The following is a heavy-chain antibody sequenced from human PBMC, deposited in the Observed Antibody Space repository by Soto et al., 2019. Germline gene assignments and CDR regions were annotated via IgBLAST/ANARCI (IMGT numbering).Heavy chain of an antibody. CDR3: AIMRGSYSMDV. V-gene: IGHV1-69*02. CDR2: IVPILGIP. D-gene: IGHD1-1*01. J-gene: IGHJ6*02. Sequence: QVQLVQSGAEVKKPGSSVKVSCKASGGTFSSYTITWVRQAPGQGLEWMGRIVPILGIPNYAQKFQGRVTITSDKSTSTAYMELSSLRSNDTAVYYCAIMRGSYSMDVWGQGTTVTVSS. CDR1: GGTFSSYT.